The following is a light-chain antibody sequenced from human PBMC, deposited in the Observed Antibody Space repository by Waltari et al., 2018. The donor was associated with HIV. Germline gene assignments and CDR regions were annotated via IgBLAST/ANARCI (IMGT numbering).Light chain of an antibody. CDR2: RDD. J-gene: IGLJ2*01. V-gene: IGLV3-9*01. Sequence: SYDLTQPLSVSVAPGQTARITCGGNDIGSKSVHWYQQKPGQAPVLVIYRDDNRPSVIPERFSGSNSGNTATLTISRAQAEDEADYYCQVWDSRSYVIFGGGTKVTVL. CDR3: QVWDSRSYVI. CDR1: DIGSKS.